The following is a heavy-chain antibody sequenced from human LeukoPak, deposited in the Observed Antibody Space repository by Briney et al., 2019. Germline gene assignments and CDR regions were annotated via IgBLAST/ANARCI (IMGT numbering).Heavy chain of an antibody. CDR1: GFTFSILD. CDR3: TRPQGARTGLNMDV. Sequence: GGSLRLSCAASGFTFSILDMSWVRQAPGKGLEWVSAISGNGGRTYYADSVKGRFTISRDNSKNTLYLQMNSLKTEDTAVYYCTRPQGARTGLNMDVWGKGTTVTVSS. J-gene: IGHJ6*03. D-gene: IGHD3-16*01. CDR2: ISGNGGRT. V-gene: IGHV3-23*01.